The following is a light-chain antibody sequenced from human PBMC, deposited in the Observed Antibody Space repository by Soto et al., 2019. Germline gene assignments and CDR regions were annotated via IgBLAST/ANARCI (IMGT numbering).Light chain of an antibody. Sequence: DIQMTQSHSTLSASVGDRVPITCRASQSVSTYLAGYQQKPGKAPKILISDASTLESGVPSRFSGSWSGTEFTLTISILPSEDFALYYCQQYHNLWTFGQGTKVDIK. CDR3: QQYHNLWT. CDR2: DAS. CDR1: QSVSTY. V-gene: IGKV1-5*01. J-gene: IGKJ1*01.